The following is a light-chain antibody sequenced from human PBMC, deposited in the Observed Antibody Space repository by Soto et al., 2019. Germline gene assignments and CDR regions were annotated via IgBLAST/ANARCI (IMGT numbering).Light chain of an antibody. CDR3: QQYGSSPGT. CDR1: QSVSSSY. J-gene: IGKJ1*01. V-gene: IGKV3-20*01. Sequence: EIVLTQSPGTLSLSPEERATLSCRTSQSVSSSYLAWYQQKPGQAPRLLIYGASSRATGIPDRFSGSGSGTDFTLTICRLEPEDFAVYYRQQYGSSPGTFGQGTKVDIK. CDR2: GAS.